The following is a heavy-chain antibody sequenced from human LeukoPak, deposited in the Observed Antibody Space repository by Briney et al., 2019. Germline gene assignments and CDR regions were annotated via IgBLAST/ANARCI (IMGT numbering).Heavy chain of an antibody. D-gene: IGHD2-2*01. CDR1: GGTFSSYA. J-gene: IGHJ4*02. CDR3: ARVQYQLLQDLDY. V-gene: IGHV1-69*01. CDR2: IIPIFGTA. Sequence: GSSVKVSCKASGGTFSSYAISWVRQAPGQGLEWMGGIIPIFGTANYAQKFQGRIKITADESTSTAYMERGSLRSEDTAVYYYARVQYQLLQDLDYWGKGPLVAVSS.